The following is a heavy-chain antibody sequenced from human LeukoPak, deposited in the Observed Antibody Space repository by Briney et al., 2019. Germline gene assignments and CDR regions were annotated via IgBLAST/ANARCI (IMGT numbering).Heavy chain of an antibody. J-gene: IGHJ5*02. V-gene: IGHV3-21*01. CDR1: GFTFCSYS. D-gene: IGHD3-10*01. CDR2: ISSSSSYI. CDR3: ARDHYYGSGSYYHSPRIWFDP. Sequence: GGSLRLSCAASGFTFCSYSMNWVRQAPGKGLEWVSSISSSSSYIYYADSVKGRFTISRDNAKNSLYLQMNSLRAEDTAVYYCARDHYYGSGSYYHSPRIWFDPWGQGTLVTVSS.